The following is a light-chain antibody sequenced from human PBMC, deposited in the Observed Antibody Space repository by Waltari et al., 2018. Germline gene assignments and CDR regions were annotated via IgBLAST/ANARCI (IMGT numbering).Light chain of an antibody. CDR3: SSYSSISFLV. CDR2: EVN. V-gene: IGLV2-14*01. CDR1: SSAVGNYNY. J-gene: IGLJ1*01. Sequence: QSALTQPASVSGSPGQSITISCPGTSSAVGNYNYVSWYQQHPGKAPKLMIHEVNNRPSGVSNRFSGSKSGDTASLTISGLQGEDEADYYCSSYSSISFLVFGSGTTVTVL.